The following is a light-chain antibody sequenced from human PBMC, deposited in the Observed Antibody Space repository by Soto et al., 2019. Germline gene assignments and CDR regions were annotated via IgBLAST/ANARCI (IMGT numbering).Light chain of an antibody. V-gene: IGKV1-9*01. CDR3: QQLNSDWYA. J-gene: IGKJ2*01. Sequence: DIQLTQSPSFLSASVGARVTITCRASQGISTYLALYLQRPGKAPKLLIYGASTLQSGVPSRFSGSGSGTEFTLTISSLQPEDFGTYYCQQLNSDWYAFGQGTKLEIK. CDR2: GAS. CDR1: QGISTY.